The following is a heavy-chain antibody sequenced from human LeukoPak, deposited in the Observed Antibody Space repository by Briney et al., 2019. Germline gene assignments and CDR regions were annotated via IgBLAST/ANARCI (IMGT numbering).Heavy chain of an antibody. V-gene: IGHV3-23*01. D-gene: IGHD6-6*01. CDR3: AKSSSEGSSSSPASR. CDR2: ISGSGGST. CDR1: GFTFSSYA. J-gene: IGHJ4*02. Sequence: PSGGSLRLSCAASGFTFSSYAMSWVRQAPGKGLEWVSAISGSGGSTYYADSVKGRFTISRDNSKNTLYLQMNSLRAEDTAVYYCAKSSSEGSSSSPASRWGQGTLVTVSS.